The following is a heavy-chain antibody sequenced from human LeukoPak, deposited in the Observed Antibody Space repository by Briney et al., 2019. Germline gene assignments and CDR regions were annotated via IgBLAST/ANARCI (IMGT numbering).Heavy chain of an antibody. J-gene: IGHJ6*02. CDR3: ARPLLADDYYYYGMDV. CDR1: GFTFSSYS. Sequence: GGSLRLSCAASGFTFSSYSMNWVRQAPGKGLEWVSSISSSSSYIYYADSVKGRFTISRDNAKNSLYLQMNSLRAEDTAVYYCARPLLADDYYYYGMDVWGQGTTVTVSS. D-gene: IGHD5-24*01. V-gene: IGHV3-21*01. CDR2: ISSSSSYI.